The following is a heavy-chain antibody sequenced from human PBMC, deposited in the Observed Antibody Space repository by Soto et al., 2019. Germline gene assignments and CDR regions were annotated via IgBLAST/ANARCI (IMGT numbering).Heavy chain of an antibody. CDR1: GYSISSSNW. V-gene: IGHV4-28*01. J-gene: IGHJ4*02. D-gene: IGHD1-26*01. CDR2: IYYSGTT. CDR3: ASREKQGPIDY. Sequence: QVQLQESGPGLVKPSDTLSLTCAVSGYSISSSNWWGWIRQPPGKGLEWIGYIYYSGTTYYNPSLMNRGIPSGDTAKNHVTLKPTAVTAVDPAVYYCASREKQGPIDYWGQGTLVTDST.